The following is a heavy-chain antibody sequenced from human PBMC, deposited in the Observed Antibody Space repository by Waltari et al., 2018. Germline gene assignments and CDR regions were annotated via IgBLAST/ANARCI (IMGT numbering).Heavy chain of an antibody. Sequence: QVRLVQSGAEVKKPGASVKVSCKAAGYTFTGYYMHWVRHAPGQGLEWMGRINPNSGGTTYAQKFQGRVTMTRDTSISTAYMELSRLRSDDTAVYYCASGLGPGIAAAGTSSNYWGQGTLVTVSS. V-gene: IGHV1-2*06. J-gene: IGHJ4*02. CDR2: INPNSGGT. D-gene: IGHD6-13*01. CDR3: ASGLGPGIAAAGTSSNY. CDR1: GYTFTGYY.